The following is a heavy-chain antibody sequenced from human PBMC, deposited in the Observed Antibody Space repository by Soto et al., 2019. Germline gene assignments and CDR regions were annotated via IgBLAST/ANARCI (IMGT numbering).Heavy chain of an antibody. V-gene: IGHV3-11*01. CDR2: LSGTGDTK. D-gene: IGHD1-26*01. Sequence: EGSLRRSCAASGFFFSDYYVSWIRQAPGKGLERRGYLSGTGDTKYTAASVKGRFSVSRDNPKNSLFLQMTSLRAAAAAVYYCAIGGAQIYHHGMDVWGQGTTVTVSS. CDR3: AIGGAQIYHHGMDV. CDR1: GFFFSDYY. J-gene: IGHJ6*02.